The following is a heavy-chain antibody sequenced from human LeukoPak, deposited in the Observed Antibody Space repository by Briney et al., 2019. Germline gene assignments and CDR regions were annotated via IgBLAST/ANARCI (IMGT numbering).Heavy chain of an antibody. V-gene: IGHV3-21*01. CDR3: ARNSSSWYYFDY. D-gene: IGHD6-13*01. CDR2: ISSSSSYI. Sequence: GGSLRLSCAASGFTFSYYSMNWVRQAPGQGLERVSSISSSSSYIYYADSVKGRFTISRDNAKNSLYLQMNSLRAEDTAVYYCARNSSSWYYFDYWGQGTLVTVSS. J-gene: IGHJ4*02. CDR1: GFTFSYYS.